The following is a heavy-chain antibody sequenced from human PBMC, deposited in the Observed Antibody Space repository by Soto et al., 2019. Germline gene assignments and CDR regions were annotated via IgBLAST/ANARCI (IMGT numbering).Heavy chain of an antibody. D-gene: IGHD5-18*01. CDR2: INAGNGNT. V-gene: IGHV1-3*01. CDR3: ARERYSYGYYYYGMDV. Sequence: QVQLVQSGAEVKKPGASVKVSCKASGYTFTSYAMHWVRQAPGQRLEWMGWINAGNGNTKYSQKFQGRVTITRDTSASTAYMELSSLRSEDTAVYYCARERYSYGYYYYGMDVWGQGTTVTVSS. J-gene: IGHJ6*02. CDR1: GYTFTSYA.